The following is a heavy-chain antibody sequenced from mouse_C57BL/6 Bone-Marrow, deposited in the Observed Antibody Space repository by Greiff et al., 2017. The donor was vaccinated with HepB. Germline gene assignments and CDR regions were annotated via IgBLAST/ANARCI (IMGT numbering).Heavy chain of an antibody. V-gene: IGHV5-9-1*02. J-gene: IGHJ1*03. Sequence: EVHLVESGEGLVKPGGSLKLSCAASGFTFSSYAMSWVRQTPEKRLEWVAYISSGGDYIYYADTVKGRFTISRDNARNTLYLQMSSLKSEDTAMYYCTRDPITTVDWYFDVWGTGTTVTVSS. CDR1: GFTFSSYA. CDR2: ISSGGDYI. D-gene: IGHD1-1*01. CDR3: TRDPITTVDWYFDV.